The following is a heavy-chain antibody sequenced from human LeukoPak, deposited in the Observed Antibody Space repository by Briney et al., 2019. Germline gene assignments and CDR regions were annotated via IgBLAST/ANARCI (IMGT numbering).Heavy chain of an antibody. CDR1: GCTFSSYA. Sequence: SVKVSCKASGCTFSSYAISWVRQAPGQGLEWMGGIIPIFGTANYAQKFQGRVTITADESTSTAYMELSSLRSEDTAVYYCARYHRVVVGGYYYYYMDVWGKGTTVTVSS. D-gene: IGHD2-15*01. V-gene: IGHV1-69*01. CDR2: IIPIFGTA. J-gene: IGHJ6*03. CDR3: ARYHRVVVGGYYYYYMDV.